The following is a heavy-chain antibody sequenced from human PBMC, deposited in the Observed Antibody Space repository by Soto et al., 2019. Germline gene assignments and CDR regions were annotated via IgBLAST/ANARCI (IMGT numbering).Heavy chain of an antibody. V-gene: IGHV4-59*08. CDR2: IYYSGST. D-gene: IGHD3-10*01. Sequence: PSETLSLTCTVSGGSISSYYWSWIRQPPGKGLEWIGYIYYSGSTNYNPSLKSRVTISVDTSKNQFSLKLSSVTAADTAVHYCARHGRWFGVSWFDPWGQGTLVTVSS. CDR1: GGSISSYY. CDR3: ARHGRWFGVSWFDP. J-gene: IGHJ5*02.